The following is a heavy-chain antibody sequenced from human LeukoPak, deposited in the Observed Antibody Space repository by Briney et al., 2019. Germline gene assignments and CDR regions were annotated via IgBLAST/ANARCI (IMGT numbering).Heavy chain of an antibody. CDR1: GYTFTRYA. V-gene: IGHV7-4-1*02. CDR3: ARHDNDDDFDY. D-gene: IGHD3-16*01. CDR2: INMYTANP. Sequence: GASVKVSCRASGYTFTRYAINWLRQAPGQGLEWMGWINMYTANPAYAQGFTERFVFSLDTSVTTAYLQISNLKTEDTAVSYCARHDNDDDFDYWGQGTLVTVSS. J-gene: IGHJ4*02.